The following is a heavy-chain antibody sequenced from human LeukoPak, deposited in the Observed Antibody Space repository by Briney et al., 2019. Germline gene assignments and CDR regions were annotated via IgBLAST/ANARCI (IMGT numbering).Heavy chain of an antibody. D-gene: IGHD4-17*01. J-gene: IGHJ4*02. V-gene: IGHV1-2*02. CDR1: GYTFTGYY. CDR3: ARDGTTELALYYFDY. CDR2: INPNSGGT. Sequence: ASVKVSCKASGYTFTGYYMHWVRQAPGQGLEWMGWINPNSGGTNYAQKFQGRVTMTRDTSISTAYMELRSLRSDDTAVYYCARDGTTELALYYFDYWGQGTQVTVSS.